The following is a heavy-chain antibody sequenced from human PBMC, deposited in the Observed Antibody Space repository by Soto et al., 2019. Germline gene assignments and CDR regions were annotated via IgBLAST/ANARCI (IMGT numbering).Heavy chain of an antibody. V-gene: IGHV3-9*01. CDR2: ISSDGDTI. CDR3: TKGGYDLIYYFGMDV. J-gene: IGHJ6*02. Sequence: VKLIESGGGWVQPGTSLRVSCVASGFTFHEYAIHWVRQAPGKGLEWVSGISSDGDTIAYADSVQGRFTVFRDNAKNSLYLQMNSLRAEDTALYYCTKGGYDLIYYFGMDVWGQGTTVTVSS. D-gene: IGHD5-12*01. CDR1: GFTFHEYA.